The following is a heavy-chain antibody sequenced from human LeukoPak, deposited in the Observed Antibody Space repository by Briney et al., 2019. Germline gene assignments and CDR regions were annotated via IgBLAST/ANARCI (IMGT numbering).Heavy chain of an antibody. CDR2: ISGSGGST. CDR1: GFTFSSYA. Sequence: GGSLRLSCAASGFTFSSYAMSWVRQAPGKGLEWVSAISGSGGSTYYADSVKGQFTISRDNSKNTLYLQMNSLRAEDTAVYYCAKDQTERGDYYMDVWGKGTTVTVSS. CDR3: AKDQTERGDYYMDV. J-gene: IGHJ6*03. V-gene: IGHV3-23*01. D-gene: IGHD3-16*01.